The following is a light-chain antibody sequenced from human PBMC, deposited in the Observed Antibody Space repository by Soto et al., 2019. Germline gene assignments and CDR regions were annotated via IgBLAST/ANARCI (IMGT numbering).Light chain of an antibody. V-gene: IGKV3-15*01. CDR3: QQYNKWPLIT. CDR2: GAS. Sequence: EVEMTQSPATLSVSPGERATLSCRASQSISNNLAWYQKKPGQAPSLLIYGASTRATGIPGRFSGSGSGTEFTLTISSLQSEDLAVYYCQQYNKWPLITFGQGTRLEIK. CDR1: QSISNN. J-gene: IGKJ5*01.